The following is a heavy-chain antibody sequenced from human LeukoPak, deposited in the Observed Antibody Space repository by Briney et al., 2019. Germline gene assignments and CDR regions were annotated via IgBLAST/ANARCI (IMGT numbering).Heavy chain of an antibody. CDR2: ISSSSSNI. J-gene: IGHJ4*02. CDR1: GFTFSSYE. Sequence: GGSLRLSCAASGFTFSSYERNWFRRAPAKGLEWCSYISSSSSNIKYADSVKGRVTISRGHAKNSVYLQMNSLRPEDTAVYYGAKDPRHHTYGWSWRYFDYWGQGTLVTVSS. D-gene: IGHD5-18*01. CDR3: AKDPRHHTYGWSWRYFDY. V-gene: IGHV3-48*03.